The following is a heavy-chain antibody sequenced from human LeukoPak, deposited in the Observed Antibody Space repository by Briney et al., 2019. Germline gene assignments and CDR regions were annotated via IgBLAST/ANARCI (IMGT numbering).Heavy chain of an antibody. CDR2: VYYSGST. J-gene: IGHJ6*03. CDR3: ARTYCGGDCRGYYYHYYMDV. D-gene: IGHD2-21*02. CDR1: GGSISSSSYY. V-gene: IGHV4-39*07. Sequence: SETLSLTCTVSGGSISSSSYYWGWIRQPPGKGLEWIGSVYYSGSTYYNPSLKSRVTISVDRSKNQFSLKLSSVTAADTAVYYCARTYCGGDCRGYYYHYYMDVWGKGTTVTISS.